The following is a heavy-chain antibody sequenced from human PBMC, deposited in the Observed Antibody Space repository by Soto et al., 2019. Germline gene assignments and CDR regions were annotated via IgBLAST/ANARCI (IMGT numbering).Heavy chain of an antibody. D-gene: IGHD3-22*01. CDR3: ASYYDSSGYYYVFDY. CDR2: IYYSGST. V-gene: IGHV4-30-4*01. J-gene: IGHJ4*02. Sequence: KASETLSLTCTVSGGSISSGDYYWSWIRQPPGKGLEWIGYIYYSGSTYYNPSLKSRVTISVDTSKNQFSLKLSSVTAADTAVYYCASYYDSSGYYYVFDYWGQGTLVTVSS. CDR1: GGSISSGDYY.